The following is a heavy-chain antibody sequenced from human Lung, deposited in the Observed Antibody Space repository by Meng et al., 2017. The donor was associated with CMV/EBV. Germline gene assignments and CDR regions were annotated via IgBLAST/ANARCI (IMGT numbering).Heavy chain of an antibody. Sequence: SVXVSXXASEYTFTAYYIHWVRQAPGQGLEWMGWIDPNGGGTNHAQKFQDRVTMTSDTSIRTAYMELSRLRSDDAALYYCARERYLVPAASPDYYYYGMDVWGQGTXVTVSS. CDR1: EYTFTAYY. J-gene: IGHJ6*02. CDR2: IDPNGGGT. D-gene: IGHD2-2*01. V-gene: IGHV1-2*02. CDR3: ARERYLVPAASPDYYYYGMDV.